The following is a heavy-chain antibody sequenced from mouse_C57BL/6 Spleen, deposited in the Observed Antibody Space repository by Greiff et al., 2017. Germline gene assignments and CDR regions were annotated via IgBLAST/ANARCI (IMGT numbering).Heavy chain of an antibody. Sequence: VKLMESGAELVKPGASVKISCKASGYAFSSYWMNWVKQRPGKGLEWIGQIYPGDGDTNYNGKFKGKATLTADKSSSTAYMQLSSLTSEDSAVYFCARGIYYGNYGYFDYWGQGTTLTVSS. CDR1: GYAFSSYW. CDR3: ARGIYYGNYGYFDY. D-gene: IGHD2-1*01. J-gene: IGHJ2*01. V-gene: IGHV1-80*01. CDR2: IYPGDGDT.